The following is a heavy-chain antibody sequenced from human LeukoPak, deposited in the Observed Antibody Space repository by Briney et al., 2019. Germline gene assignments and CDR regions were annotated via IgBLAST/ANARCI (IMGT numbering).Heavy chain of an antibody. D-gene: IGHD4-17*01. CDR2: ISSSGSTI. Sequence: GGSLRLSCAASGFTFSSYEMNWVRQAPGKGLEWVSYISSSGSTIYYADSVKGRFTISRDNAKNSLYQQMNSLRAEDTAVYYCARGSDYGDYPLYYYYMDVWGKGTTVTISS. CDR1: GFTFSSYE. V-gene: IGHV3-48*03. CDR3: ARGSDYGDYPLYYYYMDV. J-gene: IGHJ6*03.